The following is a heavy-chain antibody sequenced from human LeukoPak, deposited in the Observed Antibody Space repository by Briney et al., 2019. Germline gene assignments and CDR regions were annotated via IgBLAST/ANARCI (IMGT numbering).Heavy chain of an antibody. CDR1: GFTVSSNY. D-gene: IGHD6-6*01. V-gene: IGHV3-66*02. CDR2: IYSGGST. J-gene: IGHJ4*02. Sequence: GGSQRLSCAASGFTVSSNYMSWVRQAPGKGLEWVSVIYSGGSTYYADSVKGRFTISRDNSKNTLYLQMNSLRAEDTAVYYCAREQIAARRGLDYWGQGTLVTVSS. CDR3: AREQIAARRGLDY.